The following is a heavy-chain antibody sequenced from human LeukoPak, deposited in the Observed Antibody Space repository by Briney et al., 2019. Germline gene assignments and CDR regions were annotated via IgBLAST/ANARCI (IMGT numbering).Heavy chain of an antibody. V-gene: IGHV4-31*03. CDR1: GGSISSGGYY. Sequence: TSQTLSPTCTVSGGSISSGGYYWSWIRQHPGKGLEWIGYIYYSGSTYYNPSLKSRVTISVDTSKNQFSLKLSSVTAADTAVYYCARGPGYCSGGSCPPYYYYYGMDVWGQGTTVTVSS. D-gene: IGHD2-15*01. J-gene: IGHJ6*02. CDR3: ARGPGYCSGGSCPPYYYYYGMDV. CDR2: IYYSGST.